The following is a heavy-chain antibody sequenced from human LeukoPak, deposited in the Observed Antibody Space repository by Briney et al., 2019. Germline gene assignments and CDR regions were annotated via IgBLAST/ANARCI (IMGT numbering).Heavy chain of an antibody. Sequence: SETLSLTCTVSGGSISSGDYYWSWIRQPPGKGLEWIGYIYYSGSTYYNPSLKSRVTISVDTSKNQFSLKLSSVTAADTAVYYCAREVEGNYYGSGKGDYYDYWGQGTLVTVSS. CDR3: AREVEGNYYGSGKGDYYDY. V-gene: IGHV4-30-4*08. CDR1: GGSISSGDYY. D-gene: IGHD3-10*01. J-gene: IGHJ4*02. CDR2: IYYSGST.